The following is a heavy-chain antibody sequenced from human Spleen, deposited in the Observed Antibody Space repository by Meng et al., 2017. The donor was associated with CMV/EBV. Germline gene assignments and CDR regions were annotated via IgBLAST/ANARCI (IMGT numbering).Heavy chain of an antibody. CDR3: AREREGGYSGYDSAY. CDR2: ISGSGGST. D-gene: IGHD5-12*01. CDR1: GYTFSSYS. Sequence: GESLKISCRASGYTFSSYSMSWVRQAPGKGLEWVSSISGSGGSTYSADSVKGRLTISRDNSESTLYLQMNSLTAEDTAVYYCAREREGGYSGYDSAYWGQGTLVTVSS. V-gene: IGHV3-23*01. J-gene: IGHJ4*02.